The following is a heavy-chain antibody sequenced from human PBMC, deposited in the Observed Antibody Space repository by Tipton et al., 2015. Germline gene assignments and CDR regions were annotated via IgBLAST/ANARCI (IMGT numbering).Heavy chain of an antibody. V-gene: IGHV4-59*08. Sequence: TLSLTCSVSGDSINRYYWSWIRQPPGKGLEWIGYIYYTGNTNYHASLRSRVTISLDTSKKQFSPMLTSVTAADTAVYYCACQDYDSLTRDYQTVDYWGQGTLVTVSS. CDR3: ACQDYDSLTRDYQTVDY. J-gene: IGHJ4*02. CDR2: IYYTGNT. D-gene: IGHD3-9*01. CDR1: GDSINRYY.